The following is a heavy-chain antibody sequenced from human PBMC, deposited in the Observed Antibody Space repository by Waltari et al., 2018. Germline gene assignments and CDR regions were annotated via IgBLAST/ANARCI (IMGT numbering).Heavy chain of an antibody. J-gene: IGHJ4*02. CDR2: ISRSSSYI. Sequence: EVQLVESGGGLVKPGGSLRLSCAASGFTFSSYSMNWVRQAPGKGLEWVSSISRSSSYIYYADSVKGRFTISRDNAKNSLYLQMNSLRAEDTAVYYCARDLYFDWSKDNDYWGQGTLVTVSS. CDR3: ARDLYFDWSKDNDY. D-gene: IGHD3-9*01. CDR1: GFTFSSYS. V-gene: IGHV3-21*03.